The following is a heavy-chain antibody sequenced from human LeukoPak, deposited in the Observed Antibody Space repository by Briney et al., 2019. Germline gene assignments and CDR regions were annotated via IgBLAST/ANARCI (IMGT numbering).Heavy chain of an antibody. CDR1: GFTFGSYA. CDR2: ISSSSSTI. J-gene: IGHJ5*02. V-gene: IGHV3-48*01. CDR3: ARCYVGSSSTSCYYSA. Sequence: GGSLRLSCAASGFTFGSYAMSWVRQAPGKGLEWVSYISSSSSTIYYADSVKGRFTISRDNAKNSLYLQMNSLRAEDTAVYYCARCYVGSSSTSCYYSAWGQGTLVTVSS. D-gene: IGHD2-2*01.